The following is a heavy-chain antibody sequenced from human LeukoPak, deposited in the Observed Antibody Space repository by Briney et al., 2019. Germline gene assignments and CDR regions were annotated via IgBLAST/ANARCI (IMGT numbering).Heavy chain of an antibody. CDR1: GFTFSSYG. D-gene: IGHD4-17*01. J-gene: IGHJ3*02. V-gene: IGHV3-33*01. CDR2: IWYDGSNK. CDR3: ARGTYGDYGGGAFDI. Sequence: GGSLRLSCAASGFTFSSYGMHRVRQAPGKGLEWVAVIWYDGSNKYYADSVKGRFTISRDNSKNTLYLQMNSLRAEDTAVYYCARGTYGDYGGGAFDIWGQGTMVTVSS.